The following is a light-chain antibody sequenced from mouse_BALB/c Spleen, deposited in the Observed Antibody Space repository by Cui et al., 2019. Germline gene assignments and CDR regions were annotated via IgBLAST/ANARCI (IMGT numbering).Light chain of an antibody. CDR3: MQHLEYPT. CDR2: RMS. V-gene: IGKV2-137*01. Sequence: DIVMTPAAPSVPVIPGESVSLSCRSSKRLLHSNGNTHLYWFLRGPGQSPQLVIYRMSNLASGVPDRFSGSGSGTAFTLRISRVEAEDVGVYYCMQHLEYPTFGGGTKLEIK. CDR1: KRLLHSNGNTH. J-gene: IGKJ2*01.